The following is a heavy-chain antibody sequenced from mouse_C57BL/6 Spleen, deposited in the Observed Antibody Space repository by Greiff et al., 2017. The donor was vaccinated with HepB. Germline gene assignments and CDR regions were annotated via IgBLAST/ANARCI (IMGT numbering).Heavy chain of an antibody. CDR1: GYTFTSYW. CDR2: IDPSDSYT. J-gene: IGHJ1*03. V-gene: IGHV1-69*01. CDR3: ARSPSVVAHWYFDV. Sequence: QVQLQQPGAELVMPGASVKLSCKASGYTFTSYWMHWVKQRPGQGLEWIGEIDPSDSYTNYNQKFKGKSTLTVDKFSSTAYMQLSSQTSEDSAVYYCARSPSVVAHWYFDVWGTGTTVTGAS. D-gene: IGHD1-1*01.